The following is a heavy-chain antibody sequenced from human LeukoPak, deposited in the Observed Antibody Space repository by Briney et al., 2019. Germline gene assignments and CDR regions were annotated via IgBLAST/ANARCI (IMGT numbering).Heavy chain of an antibody. CDR3: AKDGSGSPPYFFNY. V-gene: IGHV3-30*18. J-gene: IGHJ4*02. CDR2: ISNVGSNK. Sequence: GGSLRLSCAACGFIFSRYGMHWVRQAAGRGREWVGVISNVGSNKHYVDSVKDRLTISRDNSKHTLYLQMNSLRAEDTSVYDRAKDGSGSPPYFFNYWGQGTLVTVSS. CDR1: GFIFSRYG. D-gene: IGHD1-26*01.